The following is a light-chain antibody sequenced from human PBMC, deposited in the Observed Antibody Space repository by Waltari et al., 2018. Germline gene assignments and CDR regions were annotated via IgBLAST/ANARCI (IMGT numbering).Light chain of an antibody. CDR2: EVS. CDR3: SSYTSSSTSPV. CDR1: SRDVGGYNY. J-gene: IGLJ2*01. Sequence: QSALTQPASVSGSPGQSITISCTGTSRDVGGYNYVSWYQQNPGKAPKLMIYEVSNRPSGVANRFAGAKSGNTASLTISGLQAEDEADYYCSSYTSSSTSPVFGGGTKLTVL. V-gene: IGLV2-14*01.